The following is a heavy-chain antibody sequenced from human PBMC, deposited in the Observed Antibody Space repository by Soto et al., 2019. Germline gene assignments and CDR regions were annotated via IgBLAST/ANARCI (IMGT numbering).Heavy chain of an antibody. J-gene: IGHJ6*02. Sequence: QVQLVQSGAEVKKPGSSVKVSCTASGGTFSSYAISWVRQAPGQGLEWMGGIIPIFGTANYAQKFQGRVTITADESTSTAYMELSSLRSEDTAVYYCARDRAIAAAGTNYYYGMDVWGQGTTVTVSS. CDR2: IIPIFGTA. CDR1: GGTFSSYA. V-gene: IGHV1-69*01. CDR3: ARDRAIAAAGTNYYYGMDV. D-gene: IGHD6-13*01.